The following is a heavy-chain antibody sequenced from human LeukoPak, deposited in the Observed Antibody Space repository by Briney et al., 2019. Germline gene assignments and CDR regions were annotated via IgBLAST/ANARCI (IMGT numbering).Heavy chain of an antibody. D-gene: IGHD6-25*01. V-gene: IGHV3-21*01. CDR2: ISTSSSYI. CDR1: GFTFSSYS. CDR3: ARDRLRLPF. J-gene: IGHJ4*02. Sequence: GGSLRLSCAASGFTFSSYSMNWVRQAPGKGLEWVSSISTSSSYIYHADSVKGRFTISRDNAKNSLYLQMNSLRAEDTAVYYCARDRLRLPFWGQGTLVIVSS.